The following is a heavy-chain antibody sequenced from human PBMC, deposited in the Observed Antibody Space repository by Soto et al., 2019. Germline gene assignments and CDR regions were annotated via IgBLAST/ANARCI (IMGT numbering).Heavy chain of an antibody. Sequence: PSLTLRLTCAISRDSVSINSAAWEWSRPSPSRGLEWLGRTYYKSKWNNDDALSVKSRITINPDTSKNQLSLHLYSVTPEDTAVYYCTGITWFRGMDVWGQGTPGTVS. CDR2: TYYKSKWNN. CDR1: RDSVSINSAA. J-gene: IGHJ6*02. CDR3: TGITWFRGMDV. V-gene: IGHV6-1*01. D-gene: IGHD3-10*01.